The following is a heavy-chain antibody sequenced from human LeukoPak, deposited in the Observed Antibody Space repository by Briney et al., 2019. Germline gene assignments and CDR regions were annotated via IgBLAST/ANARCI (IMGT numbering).Heavy chain of an antibody. CDR3: ARGIYTSSSRNPKNFFDY. D-gene: IGHD2-2*02. V-gene: IGHV3-7*01. CDR1: GFTFSSYW. Sequence: GGSLRLPCAASGFTFSSYWMSWVRQAPGKGLEWVANIKQDGSEKYYVDSVKGRFTISRDNAKNSLYLQMNSLRAEDTAVYFCARGIYTSSSRNPKNFFDYWGQGTLVTVS. J-gene: IGHJ4*02. CDR2: IKQDGSEK.